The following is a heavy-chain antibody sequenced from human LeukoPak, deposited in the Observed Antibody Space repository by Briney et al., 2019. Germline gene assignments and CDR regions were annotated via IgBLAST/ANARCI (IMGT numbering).Heavy chain of an antibody. Sequence: GGSLRLSCAASGFTFSSYWMSWVRQAPGKGLEWVANIKQDGSEKYYVDSVKGRFTISRDNAKNSLYLQMNSLRAEDTAVYYCARVLVAAENDAFDIWGQGTMVTVSS. CDR2: IKQDGSEK. J-gene: IGHJ3*02. CDR1: GFTFSSYW. CDR3: ARVLVAAENDAFDI. D-gene: IGHD2-15*01. V-gene: IGHV3-7*01.